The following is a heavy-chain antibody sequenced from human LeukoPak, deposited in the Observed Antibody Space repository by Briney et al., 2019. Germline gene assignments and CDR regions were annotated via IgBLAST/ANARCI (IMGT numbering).Heavy chain of an antibody. J-gene: IGHJ4*02. CDR3: ARGADILTGYYPGYYFDY. CDR2: IIPIFGTA. D-gene: IGHD3-9*01. V-gene: IGHV1-69*13. CDR1: GGTFSSYA. Sequence: SVKVSCKASGGTFSSYAISWVRQAPGQGLEWMGGIIPIFGTANYAQKFQGRVTITADESTSTAYMELSSPRSEDTAVYYCARGADILTGYYPGYYFDYWGQGTLVTVSS.